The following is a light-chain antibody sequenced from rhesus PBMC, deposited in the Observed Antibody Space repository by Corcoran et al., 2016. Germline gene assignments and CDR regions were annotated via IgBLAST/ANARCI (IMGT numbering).Light chain of an antibody. CDR2: KAS. J-gene: IGKJ1*01. Sequence: DIQMTQSPSSLSASVGDRVTITCRASENVNNYLNWYQQKPGKAPKLLIYKASTLQSGVPSRFSGSGSRTDYTLTISSLQSEDVATYYCQHNYGTPWTFGQGTKVEIK. CDR3: QHNYGTPWT. V-gene: IGKV1-74*01. CDR1: ENVNNY.